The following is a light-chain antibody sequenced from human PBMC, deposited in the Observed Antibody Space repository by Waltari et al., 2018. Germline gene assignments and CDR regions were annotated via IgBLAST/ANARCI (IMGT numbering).Light chain of an antibody. Sequence: DVMTQCPLSLPVNPGQPASISCRLSQSLVNRDGKTYLDWLQQKPGQPPRRLIYQVSNRDTGVPDRFSGSGAGTDFTLKISRVEAEDVGVYYCVQGTNVPLTFGGGTKVEIK. J-gene: IGKJ4*01. CDR2: QVS. CDR1: QSLVNRDGKTY. CDR3: VQGTNVPLT. V-gene: IGKV2-30*01.